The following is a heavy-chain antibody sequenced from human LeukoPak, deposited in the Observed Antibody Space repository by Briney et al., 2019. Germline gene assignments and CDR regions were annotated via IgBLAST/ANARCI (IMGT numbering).Heavy chain of an antibody. CDR3: SIHDILTGVDY. Sequence: GGSLRLSCAASGLTFSGSAMHCVRQASGKGLEWVGRIRSKANSYATAYAASVKGRFTISRDESKNTAYLQMNSLNTEDTAVYYCSIHDILTGVDYWGQGTLVTVSS. J-gene: IGHJ4*02. D-gene: IGHD3-9*01. CDR1: GLTFSGSA. V-gene: IGHV3-73*01. CDR2: IRSKANSYAT.